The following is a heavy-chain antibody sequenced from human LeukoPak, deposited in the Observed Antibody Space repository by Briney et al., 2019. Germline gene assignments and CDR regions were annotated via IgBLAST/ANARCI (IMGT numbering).Heavy chain of an antibody. CDR3: ARGLAAPDY. CDR2: TKKDGSEE. Sequence: GGSLRLSCVASGFTFTSYWMSWVRQAPGKGLEWVANTKKDGSEEYYVDSVKGRFTISRDNAKNSLYLQMNSLRVEDTAVYYCARGLAAPDYWGQGTQVTVFS. CDR1: GFTFTSYW. D-gene: IGHD2-15*01. J-gene: IGHJ4*02. V-gene: IGHV3-7*03.